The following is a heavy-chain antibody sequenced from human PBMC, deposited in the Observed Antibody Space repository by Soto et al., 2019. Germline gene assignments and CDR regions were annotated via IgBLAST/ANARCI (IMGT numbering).Heavy chain of an antibody. CDR2: IYYSGTT. CDR3: ARQGITGSYYAVFDI. Sequence: SETLSLTCTVSSASISSSSYTWGWIRQPPGKGLEWIGSIYYSGTTYYNPSLNSRVTVSVDTSKNQFALKLSSVTAAETAVYYCARQGITGSYYAVFDIGAQGTMVTVSS. J-gene: IGHJ3*02. CDR1: SASISSSSYT. V-gene: IGHV4-39*01. D-gene: IGHD1-26*01.